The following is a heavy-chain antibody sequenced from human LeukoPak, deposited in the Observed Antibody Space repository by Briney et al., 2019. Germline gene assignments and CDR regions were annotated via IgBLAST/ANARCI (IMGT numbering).Heavy chain of an antibody. CDR3: ARGHYDILTGYYSYLFDY. CDR2: ISSSSSYI. CDR1: GFTFSSYS. V-gene: IGHV3-21*01. D-gene: IGHD3-9*01. Sequence: GGSLRLSCAASGFTFSSYSMNWARQAPGKGLEWVSSISSSSSYIYYADSVKGRFTISRDNAKNSLYLQMNSLRAEDTVVYYCARGHYDILTGYYSYLFDYWGQGTLVTVSS. J-gene: IGHJ4*02.